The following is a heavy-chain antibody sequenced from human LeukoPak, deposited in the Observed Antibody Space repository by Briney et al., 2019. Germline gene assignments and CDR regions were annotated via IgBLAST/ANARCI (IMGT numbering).Heavy chain of an antibody. CDR3: ASRGSYYNWFDP. Sequence: ASVKVSCKTSGYTFTNYDISWVRRAPGQGLEWMGWINPNSGGTNYAQKFQGRVTMTRDTSISTAYMELSRLRSDDTAVYYCASRGSYYNWFDPWGQGTLVTVSS. J-gene: IGHJ5*02. D-gene: IGHD3-10*01. CDR1: GYTFTNYD. V-gene: IGHV1-2*02. CDR2: INPNSGGT.